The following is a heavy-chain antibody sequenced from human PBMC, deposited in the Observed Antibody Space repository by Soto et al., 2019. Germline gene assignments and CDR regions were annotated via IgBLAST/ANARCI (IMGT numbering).Heavy chain of an antibody. V-gene: IGHV3-23*01. D-gene: IGHD3-10*01. CDR1: GFTVSSNY. CDR2: ISGSGGST. Sequence: PGGSLRLSCAASGFTVSSNYMSWVRQAPGKGLEWVSAISGSGGSTYYADSVKGRFTISRDNSKNTLYLQMNSLRAEDTAVYYCAKGTYGSGSYYDRRRNWYFDLWGRGTLVTVSS. J-gene: IGHJ2*01. CDR3: AKGTYGSGSYYDRRRNWYFDL.